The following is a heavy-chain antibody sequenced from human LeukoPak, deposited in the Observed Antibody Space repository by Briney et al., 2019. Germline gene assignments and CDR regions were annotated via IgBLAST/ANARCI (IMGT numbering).Heavy chain of an antibody. CDR3: ARHLMVRGVITIYYYYGMDV. CDR2: IYYSGGT. V-gene: IGHV4-59*08. Sequence: SETLSLTCTVSGGSISSYYWSRIRQPPGKGLEWIGYIYYSGGTNYNPSLKSRVTISVDTSKNQFSLKLSSVTAADTAVYYCARHLMVRGVITIYYYYGMDVWGQGTTVTVSS. D-gene: IGHD3-10*01. J-gene: IGHJ6*02. CDR1: GGSISSYY.